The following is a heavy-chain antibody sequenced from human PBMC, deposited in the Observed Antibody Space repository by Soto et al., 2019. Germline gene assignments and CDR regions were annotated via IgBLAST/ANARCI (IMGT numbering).Heavy chain of an antibody. D-gene: IGHD6-19*01. J-gene: IGHJ4*02. CDR2: IKSKTDGGTT. CDR3: TTDYSSGWFFDY. CDR1: GFTFSNAW. V-gene: IGHV3-15*07. Sequence: PGGSLRLSCAASGFTFSNAWMNWVRQAPGKGLEWVGRIKSKTDGGTTDYAAPVKGRFTISRDDSKNSLYLQMNSLKTEDTAVYYCTTDYSSGWFFDYWGQGTLVTVSS.